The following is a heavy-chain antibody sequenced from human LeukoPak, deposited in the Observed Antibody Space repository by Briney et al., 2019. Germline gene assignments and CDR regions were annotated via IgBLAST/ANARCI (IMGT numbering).Heavy chain of an antibody. J-gene: IGHJ3*02. V-gene: IGHV1-18*01. CDR1: GYTFTSYG. CDR2: ISAYNGKT. Sequence: ASVKVSCKASGYTFTSYGISWGRQAPGQGLEWMGWISAYNGKTNYAQKLQGIVTMTTDTSTSTAYMELRSLRSDDTAVYYCARNRKISGSYKSAFDIWGQGTMVTVSS. D-gene: IGHD1-26*01. CDR3: ARNRKISGSYKSAFDI.